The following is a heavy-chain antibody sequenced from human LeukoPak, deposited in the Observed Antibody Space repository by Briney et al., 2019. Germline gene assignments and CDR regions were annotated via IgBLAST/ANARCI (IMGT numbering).Heavy chain of an antibody. CDR3: ARVGDKGAFDY. J-gene: IGHJ4*02. Sequence: PGGSLRLSCAASGFTFSSYAMRWVRQAPGKRLEYVSAFTNNGDSTYYANSVKGGFIISRDNSKNTLYLQMGSLRAEDMAVYYCARVGDKGAFDYWGQGTLVTVSS. CDR1: GFTFSSYA. CDR2: FTNNGDST. V-gene: IGHV3-64*01. D-gene: IGHD3-16*01.